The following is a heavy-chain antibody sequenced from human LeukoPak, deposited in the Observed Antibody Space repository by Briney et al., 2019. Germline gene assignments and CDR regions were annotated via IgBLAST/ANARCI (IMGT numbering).Heavy chain of an antibody. Sequence: GGSLRLSCGASGFVFSGHPMNWVRQAPGKGLEWVAVISSDGNNKNYVDSVKGRFTFSRDNSKNTLYLQMNSLRAEDTAVYYCAKGNDIGGYYYPHFDYWGQGTLVTVSS. J-gene: IGHJ4*02. D-gene: IGHD3-22*01. CDR1: GFVFSGHP. CDR2: ISSDGNNK. V-gene: IGHV3-30*18. CDR3: AKGNDIGGYYYPHFDY.